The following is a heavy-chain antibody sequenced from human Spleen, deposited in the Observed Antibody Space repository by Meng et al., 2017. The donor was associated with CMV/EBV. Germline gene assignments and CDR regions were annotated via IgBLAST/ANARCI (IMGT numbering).Heavy chain of an antibody. Sequence: GESLKISCVGSGFDFKNYPFHWVRQAPGGGLQWLALISYDSVQKVYRESLRGRFIVSRDNSRNSVYVRMNSLRAEDTAVYFCARGHSGYDWRRGYYYYGMDVWGQGTTVTVSS. J-gene: IGHJ6*01. D-gene: IGHD5-12*01. CDR3: ARGHSGYDWRRGYYYYGMDV. V-gene: IGHV3-30-3*01. CDR2: ISYDSVQK. CDR1: GFDFKNYP.